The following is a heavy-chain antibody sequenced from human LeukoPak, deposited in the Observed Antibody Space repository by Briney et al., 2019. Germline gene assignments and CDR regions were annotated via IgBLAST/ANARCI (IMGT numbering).Heavy chain of an antibody. D-gene: IGHD6-6*01. CDR1: GFTFSSYW. V-gene: IGHV3-7*01. CDR3: ARQVPYSSSAYYYYYYMDV. Sequence: GGSLRLSCAASGFTFSSYWMSCVRQAPGKGLEWVANIKQDGSEKYYVDSVKGRFTISRDNAKNSLYLQMNSLRAEDTAVYYCARQVPYSSSAYYYYYYMDVWGKGTTVTVSS. CDR2: IKQDGSEK. J-gene: IGHJ6*03.